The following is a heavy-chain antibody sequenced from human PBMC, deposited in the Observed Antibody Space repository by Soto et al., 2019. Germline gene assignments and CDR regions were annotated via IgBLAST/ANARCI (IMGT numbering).Heavy chain of an antibody. D-gene: IGHD1-26*01. CDR1: TFSMYS. J-gene: IGHJ5*02. V-gene: IGHV3-21*06. Sequence: EVQVVESGGGLVKPGGSLRLSCTFTFSMYSMNWVRQAPGKGLEWVASISSGSAYIKYAESVKGRFTIARDNAKNSLHLQMNSLRAEDTAIYHCARDQSGRYDSWFDPWGQGTLVTVSS. CDR3: ARDQSGRYDSWFDP. CDR2: ISSGSAYI.